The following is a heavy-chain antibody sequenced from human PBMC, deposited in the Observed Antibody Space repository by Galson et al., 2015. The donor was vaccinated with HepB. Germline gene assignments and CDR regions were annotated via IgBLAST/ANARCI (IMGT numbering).Heavy chain of an antibody. CDR2: IYYSGST. V-gene: IGHV4-30-4*01. D-gene: IGHD2-15*01. CDR1: GGSISSGDYY. CDR3: ARESVREDIPNPYYYGMDV. J-gene: IGHJ6*02. Sequence: TLSLTCTVSGGSISSGDYYWSWIRPPPGKGLEWIGYIYYSGSTYYNPSLKSRVTISVDTSKNQFSLKLSSVTAADTAVYYCARESVREDIPNPYYYGMDVWGQGTTVTVSS.